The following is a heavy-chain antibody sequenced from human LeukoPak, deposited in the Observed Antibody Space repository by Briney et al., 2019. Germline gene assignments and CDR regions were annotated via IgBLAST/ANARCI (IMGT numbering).Heavy chain of an antibody. CDR2: ISSNGGST. CDR3: ARDRTGAAAGSRGAFDI. V-gene: IGHV3-64*01. D-gene: IGHD6-13*01. J-gene: IGHJ3*02. Sequence: GGSLRLSCAASGFTFSSYAMHWVRQAPGKGLEYVSAISSNGGSTYYANSVKGRFTISRDNSKNTLYLQMGSLRAEDMAVYYCARDRTGAAAGSRGAFDIWGQGTMVTVSS. CDR1: GFTFSSYA.